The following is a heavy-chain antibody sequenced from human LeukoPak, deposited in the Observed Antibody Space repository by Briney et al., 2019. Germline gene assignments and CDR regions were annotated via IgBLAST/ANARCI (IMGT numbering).Heavy chain of an antibody. CDR2: IYYSGST. CDR3: ARQTGSGLFILP. CDR1: GGSFSGYY. Sequence: SETLSLTCAVYGGSFSGYYWSWIRQPPGKGLEWIGSIYYSGSTYYNPSLKSRVTISVDTSKNQFSLRLTSVTAADTAVYYCARQTGSGLFILPGGQGTLVTVSS. D-gene: IGHD3/OR15-3a*01. J-gene: IGHJ4*02. V-gene: IGHV4-34*01.